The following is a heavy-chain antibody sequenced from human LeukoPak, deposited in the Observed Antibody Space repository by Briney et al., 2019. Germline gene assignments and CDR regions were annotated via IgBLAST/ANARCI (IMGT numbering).Heavy chain of an antibody. J-gene: IGHJ4*02. CDR1: GGSISSYY. CDR2: IYYSGST. D-gene: IGHD1-26*01. V-gene: IGHV4-59*08. CDR3: ARHRGSYTPFDY. Sequence: TSETLSLTCTVSGGSISSYYWSWIRQPPGKGLEWIGYIYYSGSTNYNPSLKSRVTISVDTSKNQFSLKLSSVTAADTAVYYCARHRGSYTPFDYWGQGTLVTVSS.